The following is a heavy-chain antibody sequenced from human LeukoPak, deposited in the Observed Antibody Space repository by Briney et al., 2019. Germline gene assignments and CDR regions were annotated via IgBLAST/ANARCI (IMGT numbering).Heavy chain of an antibody. D-gene: IGHD5-18*01. CDR2: IYYSGST. Sequence: PSETLSLTCTVSGGSISSSYYYWGWTRQPPGKGLEWIGSIYYSGSTYYNPSLKSRVTISVDTSKNQFSLKLRSVTAADTAVYYCARDKEVADTAMVFDYWGQGTLVTVSS. CDR1: GGSISSSYYY. V-gene: IGHV4-39*02. CDR3: ARDKEVADTAMVFDY. J-gene: IGHJ4*02.